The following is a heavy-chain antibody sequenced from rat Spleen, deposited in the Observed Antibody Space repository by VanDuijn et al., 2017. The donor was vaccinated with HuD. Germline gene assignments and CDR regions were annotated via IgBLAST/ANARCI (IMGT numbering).Heavy chain of an antibody. Sequence: EVQLVESDGGLVQPGRSLKLSCAASGFTFSDYYMAWVRQAPTKGLEWVATISYDGGRIFYRDSVRGRFTISSDNAKTTLYLQMVSLRSEDTATYYCTRHDYPGVTTNWFAVWDQGTLGTVSS. J-gene: IGHJ3*01. D-gene: IGHD1-4*01. V-gene: IGHV5-29*01. CDR3: TRHDYPGVTTNWFAV. CDR1: GFTFSDYY. CDR2: ISYDGGRI.